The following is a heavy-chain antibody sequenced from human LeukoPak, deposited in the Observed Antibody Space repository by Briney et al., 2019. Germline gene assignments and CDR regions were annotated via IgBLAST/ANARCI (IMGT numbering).Heavy chain of an antibody. CDR1: GGSISSYY. V-gene: IGHV4-59*01. Sequence: SETLSLTCTVSGGSISSYYWSWIRQPPGKGLEWIGYIYYSGSTNYNPSLKSRVAISVDTSKNQFSLKLSSVTAADTAVYYCASHSGGYAYWGQGTLVTVSS. CDR2: IYYSGST. D-gene: IGHD5-12*01. J-gene: IGHJ4*02. CDR3: ASHSGGYAY.